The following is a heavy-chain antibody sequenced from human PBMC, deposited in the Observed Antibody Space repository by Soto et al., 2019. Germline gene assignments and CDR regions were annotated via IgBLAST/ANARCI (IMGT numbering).Heavy chain of an antibody. CDR3: VREGIYCLTTNCYGGFFEL. CDR1: GGSFSGYY. J-gene: IGHJ2*01. CDR2: INPSGST. V-gene: IGHV4-34*01. D-gene: IGHD2-2*01. Sequence: PSETLSLTCAVYGGSFSGYYWSWIRQPPGKGLEWIGEINPSGSTTYSPSLKSRVTISVDTSKNQFSLKLSSVTAADTAVYYCVREGIYCLTTNCYGGFFELWGRGTLVTVSS.